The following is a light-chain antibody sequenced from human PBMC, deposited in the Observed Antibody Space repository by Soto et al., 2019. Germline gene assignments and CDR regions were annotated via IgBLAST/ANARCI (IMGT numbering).Light chain of an antibody. J-gene: IGKJ1*01. CDR3: MQALQTPWT. Sequence: DIVMTQSPLSLPVTPGEAASISCRSSQSLLHSNGYNYVDWYLQKAGQSPHLLIYLGSNRASGVPDRFSGSGSVTYFRLKISRVEAEDVGVYYCMQALQTPWTFGQGTKVDIK. CDR1: QSLLHSNGYNY. CDR2: LGS. V-gene: IGKV2-28*01.